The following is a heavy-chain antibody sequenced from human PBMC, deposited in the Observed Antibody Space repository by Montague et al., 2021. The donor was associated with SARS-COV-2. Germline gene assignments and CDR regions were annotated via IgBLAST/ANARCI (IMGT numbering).Heavy chain of an antibody. V-gene: IGHV4-39*01. D-gene: IGHD3-10*01. CDR1: GGSVSSCSYY. Sequence: SETLSLTCTVSGGSVSSCSYYWGWIRQPSGKGLEWFGSNYYTGNYYYNPSLKSTVTISVYTSKNQLSLTLSAVTAADTAVYYCARHMTGSENAFDVWGQGTTVTVSS. J-gene: IGHJ3*01. CDR3: ARHMTGSENAFDV. CDR2: NYYTGNY.